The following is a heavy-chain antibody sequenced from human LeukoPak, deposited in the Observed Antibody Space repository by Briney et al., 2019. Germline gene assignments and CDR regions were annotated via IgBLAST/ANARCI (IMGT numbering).Heavy chain of an antibody. J-gene: IGHJ6*03. CDR3: ASTKYSSGHPVYYYYYYYMDV. D-gene: IGHD6-19*01. V-gene: IGHV1-8*01. Sequence: ASVTVSCXSSGYTFTSYDINWVRQAIGQGLEWMGWMNPNSGNTGYAQKFQGRVTMTRNTSISTAYMELSSLRSEDTAVYYCASTKYSSGHPVYYYYYYYMDVWGKGTTVTVSS. CDR1: GYTFTSYD. CDR2: MNPNSGNT.